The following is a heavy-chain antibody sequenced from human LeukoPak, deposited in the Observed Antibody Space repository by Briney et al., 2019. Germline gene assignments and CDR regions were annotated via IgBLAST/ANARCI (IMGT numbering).Heavy chain of an antibody. Sequence: PSETLSLTCTVSGGSISSSSYYWGWIRQPPGKGLEWIGSIYYSGSTYYNPSLKSRVTISVDTSKNQFSLKLSSVTAADTAVYYCARAAQTYYYDSSGYYRVGWFDPWGQGTLVTVSS. CDR2: IYYSGST. CDR1: GGSISSSSYY. CDR3: ARAAQTYYYDSSGYYRVGWFDP. D-gene: IGHD3-22*01. J-gene: IGHJ5*02. V-gene: IGHV4-39*07.